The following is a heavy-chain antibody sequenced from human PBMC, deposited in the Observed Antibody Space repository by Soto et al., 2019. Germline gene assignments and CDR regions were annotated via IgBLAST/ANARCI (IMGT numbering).Heavy chain of an antibody. CDR1: GYSFAGYW. CDR2: IDPSDSQT. J-gene: IGHJ4*02. CDR3: ARQIYDSDAGPNFQYYFDS. V-gene: IGHV5-10-1*01. D-gene: IGHD5-12*01. Sequence: GESLKISCKGSGYSFAGYWITWVRQKPGKGLEWMGRIDPSDSQTYYSPSFRGHVTISVTKSITTVFLQWSSLRASDTAMYYCARQIYDSDAGPNFQYYFDSWGQGTPVT.